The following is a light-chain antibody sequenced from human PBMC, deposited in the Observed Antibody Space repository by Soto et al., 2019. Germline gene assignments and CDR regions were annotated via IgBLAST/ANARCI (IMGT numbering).Light chain of an antibody. Sequence: EIVMTQSPATLSVSPGERATLSCRASQSVSSNLAWYQQKPDQAPRLLIYGASTRAIGIPARFSGSGSGTEFTLTISSLQSEDFAVYYRQQYNNWPTLTFGGGTKVEIK. CDR3: QQYNNWPTLT. J-gene: IGKJ4*01. CDR1: QSVSSN. CDR2: GAS. V-gene: IGKV3-15*01.